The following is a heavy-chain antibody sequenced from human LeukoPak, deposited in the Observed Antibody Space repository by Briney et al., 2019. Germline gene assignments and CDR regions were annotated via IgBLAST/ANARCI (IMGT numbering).Heavy chain of an antibody. CDR1: GYTFTGYY. CDR2: INPNSGGT. D-gene: IGHD6-13*01. J-gene: IGHJ5*02. CDR3: ARDPSKAAAGAGWFDP. Sequence: ASVKVSCKASGYTFTGYYMHWVRQAPGQGLEWMGWINPNSGGTNYAQKFQGRVTMTRDTSISTAYMELSRLRSDDTAVYYCARDPSKAAAGAGWFDPWGQGTLVTVSS. V-gene: IGHV1-2*02.